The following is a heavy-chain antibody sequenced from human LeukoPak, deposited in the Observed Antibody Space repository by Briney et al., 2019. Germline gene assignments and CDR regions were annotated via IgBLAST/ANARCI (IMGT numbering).Heavy chain of an antibody. J-gene: IGHJ4*02. CDR1: GYTFTSYD. CDR3: ARGPPNWGYDY. V-gene: IGHV1-8*01. Sequence: ASVKVSCKASGYTFTSYDFNWVRQATGQRPEWMGWMSPNSGDTGYAQKFQDRVTMTRNTSISTTYMELSSLRSDDTAVYYCARGPPNWGYDYWGPGTLVTVSS. CDR2: MSPNSGDT. D-gene: IGHD7-27*01.